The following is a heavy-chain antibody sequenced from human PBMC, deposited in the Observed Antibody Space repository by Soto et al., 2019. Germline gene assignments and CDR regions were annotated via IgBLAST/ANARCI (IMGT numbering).Heavy chain of an antibody. Sequence: GGSLRLSCAASGFTFDDYAMHWVRQAPGKGLEWVSGISWNSGSIGYADSVKGRFAISRDNAKNSLYLQMNGLRAEDTALYYCANDILPEVAGLDYWGQGTLVTVSS. CDR1: GFTFDDYA. J-gene: IGHJ4*02. CDR2: ISWNSGSI. V-gene: IGHV3-9*01. CDR3: ANDILPEVAGLDY. D-gene: IGHD6-19*01.